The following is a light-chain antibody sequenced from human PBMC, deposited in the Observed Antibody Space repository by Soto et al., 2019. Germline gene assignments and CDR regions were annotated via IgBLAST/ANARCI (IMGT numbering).Light chain of an antibody. Sequence: DIQMTQSPSTLSASVGDRVTITCRASQNIGSWLAWYQQKPGKAPKLLIFDASSLESGVPSRFSGSGSGTEFTLTISSLLPDDYATYYCQQYNSFSAFGQGTKVEIK. J-gene: IGKJ1*01. V-gene: IGKV1-5*01. CDR1: QNIGSW. CDR2: DAS. CDR3: QQYNSFSA.